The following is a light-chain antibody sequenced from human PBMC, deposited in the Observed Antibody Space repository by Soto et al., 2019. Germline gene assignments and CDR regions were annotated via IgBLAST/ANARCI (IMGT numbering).Light chain of an antibody. Sequence: DIQMTQSPSTLSASVGDRVTITCRASQSISSWLAWYQQKPGKAPKLLIYKASSLESGVPSRFSGSGSGTESTLTITSLQPDDFAPYYCQQKNSYSRTSAQGTKVKIK. CDR3: QQKNSYSRT. CDR1: QSISSW. J-gene: IGKJ1*01. CDR2: KAS. V-gene: IGKV1-5*03.